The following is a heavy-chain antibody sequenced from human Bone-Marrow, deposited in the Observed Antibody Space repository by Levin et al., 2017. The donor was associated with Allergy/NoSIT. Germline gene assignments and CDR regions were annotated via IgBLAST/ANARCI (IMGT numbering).Heavy chain of an antibody. J-gene: IGHJ4*02. CDR3: ARGDYDATIDY. V-gene: IGHV4-59*13. D-gene: IGHD3-16*01. CDR1: DGSISSSY. Sequence: SQTLSLTCRVSDGSISSSYWSWIRQSPGRELEWVGFIHYSGSTNFRPSLKSRVTISVDTSKNQFSLNLSSVTAADTAVYYCARGDYDATIDYWGQGILVTVSS. CDR2: IHYSGST.